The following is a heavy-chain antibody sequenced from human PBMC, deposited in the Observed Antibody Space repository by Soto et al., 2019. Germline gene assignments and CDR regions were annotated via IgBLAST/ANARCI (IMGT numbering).Heavy chain of an antibody. CDR3: VRARVDY. CDR2: IKEDESEK. CDR1: GFTFNTYW. Sequence: GGALRLSCAASGFTFNTYWMTWVRQAPGKGLEWVATIKEDESEKYYGDSVKGRFTISRDNAKNSLYLQMNSLRADDTAVYYCVRARVDYWGQGSLVTVSS. V-gene: IGHV3-7*04. J-gene: IGHJ4*02.